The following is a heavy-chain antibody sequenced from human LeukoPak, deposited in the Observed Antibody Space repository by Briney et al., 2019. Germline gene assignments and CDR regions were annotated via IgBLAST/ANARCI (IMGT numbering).Heavy chain of an antibody. CDR3: ARRVVGATIDAFDI. J-gene: IGHJ3*02. D-gene: IGHD1-26*01. CDR2: INHSGST. CDR1: GGSSSGYY. V-gene: IGHV4-34*01. Sequence: PSETLSLTCAVYGGSSSGYYWSWIRQPPGKGLEWIGEINHSGSTNYNPSLKSRVTIFVDTSKNQFSLKLSSVTGANTAVYYCARRVVGATIDAFDIWGQGTMVTVSS.